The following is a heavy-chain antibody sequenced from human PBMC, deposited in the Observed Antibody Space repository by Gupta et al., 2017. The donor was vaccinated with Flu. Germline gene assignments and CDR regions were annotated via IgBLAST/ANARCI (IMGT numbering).Heavy chain of an antibody. D-gene: IGHD6-13*01. CDR1: GVSITTYY. CDR3: ARHDITAAVDGFDY. CDR2: ISYSGST. J-gene: IGHJ4*02. V-gene: IGHV4-59*08. Sequence: QVQLQESGPGLVKPSETLSPACTVPGVSITTYYGSWIRQPPGKGLEWIGYISYSGSTTYNPSLQSRVTISVDTSKNQFSLRLNSVTAADTAVYYCARHDITAAVDGFDYWGQGTRVTVSS.